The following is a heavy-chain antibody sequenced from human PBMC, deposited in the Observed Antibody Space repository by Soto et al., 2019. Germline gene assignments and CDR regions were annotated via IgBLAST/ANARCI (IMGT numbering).Heavy chain of an antibody. CDR3: ARDYVLRAYYDFWSGYFFDY. CDR2: ISAYDGNT. J-gene: IGHJ4*02. Sequence: AASVKVSCKASGYTFTSYGISWVRQAPGQGLEWMGWISAYDGNTNYAQKLQGRVTMTTDTSTSTAYMELRSLRSDDTAVYYCARDYVLRAYYDFWSGYFFDYWGQGTLVTVSS. CDR1: GYTFTSYG. V-gene: IGHV1-18*01. D-gene: IGHD3-3*01.